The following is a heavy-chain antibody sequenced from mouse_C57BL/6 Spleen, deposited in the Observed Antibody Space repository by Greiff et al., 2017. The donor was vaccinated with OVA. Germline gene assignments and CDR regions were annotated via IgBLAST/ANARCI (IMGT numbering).Heavy chain of an antibody. J-gene: IGHJ4*01. CDR3: ARGNLSRYYAMDY. Sequence: DVKLVESEGGLVQPGSSMKLSCTASGFTFSDYYMAWVRQVPEKGLEWVANINYDGSSTYYLDSLKSRFIISRDNAKNILYLQMSSLKSEDTATYYCARGNLSRYYAMDYWGQGTSVTVSS. D-gene: IGHD2-3*01. V-gene: IGHV5-16*01. CDR2: INYDGSST. CDR1: GFTFSDYY.